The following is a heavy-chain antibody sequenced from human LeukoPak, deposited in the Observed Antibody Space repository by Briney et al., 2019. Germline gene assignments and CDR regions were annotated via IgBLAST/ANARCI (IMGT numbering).Heavy chain of an antibody. CDR1: GGCISSSSYY. CDR3: ATYDSSGYYNAFDI. CDR2: IYYSGST. Sequence: PSETLSLTCTVSGGCISSSSYYWGWIRQPPGKGLEWIGSIYYSGSTYYNPSLKSRVTISVDTSKNQFSLKLSSVTAADTAVYYCATYDSSGYYNAFDIWGQGTMVTVSS. V-gene: IGHV4-39*01. D-gene: IGHD3-22*01. J-gene: IGHJ3*02.